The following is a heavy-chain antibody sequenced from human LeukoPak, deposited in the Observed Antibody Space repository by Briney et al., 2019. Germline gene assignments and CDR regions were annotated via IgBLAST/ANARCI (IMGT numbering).Heavy chain of an antibody. Sequence: EASVKVSSKASGYSFTASYVHWVRQAPGQGLESMGWINPKNGGTIYAQKFQGRVTVTTDTSTSTAYMELRSLRSDDTAVYYCARDSSLFFDYWGQGTLVTVSS. V-gene: IGHV1-2*02. J-gene: IGHJ4*02. CDR3: ARDSSLFFDY. CDR1: GYSFTASY. CDR2: INPKNGGT. D-gene: IGHD3-16*02.